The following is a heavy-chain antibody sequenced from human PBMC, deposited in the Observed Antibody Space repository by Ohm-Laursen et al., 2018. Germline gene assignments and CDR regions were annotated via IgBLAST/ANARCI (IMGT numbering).Heavy chain of an antibody. CDR3: AWGYGGYAGDYYYGMDV. D-gene: IGHD5-12*01. V-gene: IGHV4-34*01. CDR1: GGSFSGYY. Sequence: GTLSLTCSVYGGSFSGYYWSWIRQPPGKGLEWIGEINHSGSTNYNPSLKSRVTISVDTSKNQFSLKLSSVTAADTAVYYCAWGYGGYAGDYYYGMDVWGQGTTVTVSS. J-gene: IGHJ6*02. CDR2: INHSGST.